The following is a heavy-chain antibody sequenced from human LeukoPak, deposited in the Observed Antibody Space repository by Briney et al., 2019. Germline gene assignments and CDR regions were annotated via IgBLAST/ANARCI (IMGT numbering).Heavy chain of an antibody. CDR2: IYHSGST. CDR1: AYSISSGYY. Sequence: SETLSLTCTVAAYSISSGYYWGWIRQPPGQGLEWIGSIYHSGSTSYNPSRKSRVTISVDTSKNQISLKLSSVTAADTAVYYCARVGSSGYWHYFDYWGQGALVTVSS. CDR3: ARVGSSGYWHYFDY. D-gene: IGHD3-22*01. J-gene: IGHJ4*02. V-gene: IGHV4-38-2*02.